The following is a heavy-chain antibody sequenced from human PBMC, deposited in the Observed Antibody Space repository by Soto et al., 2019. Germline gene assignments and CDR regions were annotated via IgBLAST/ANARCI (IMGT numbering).Heavy chain of an antibody. D-gene: IGHD3-10*01. J-gene: IGHJ5*02. CDR1: GASISSHY. CDR3: AGGLWFGELGVWFDP. V-gene: IGHV4-59*11. Sequence: SETLSLTCTVSGASISSHYWTWIRQAPGKGLEWVGSISDSGTTYYNPSLKSRVTISVDTSSILFSLKLSSVTAADTAVYHCAGGLWFGELGVWFDPWGQGPLVTVSS. CDR2: ISDSGTT.